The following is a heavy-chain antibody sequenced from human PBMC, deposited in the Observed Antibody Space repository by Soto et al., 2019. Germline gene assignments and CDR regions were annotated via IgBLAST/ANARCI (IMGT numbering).Heavy chain of an antibody. V-gene: IGHV3-11*01. CDR2: ISGSGSTI. D-gene: IGHD3-10*01. J-gene: IGHJ4*02. CDR1: GFTFRDHY. Sequence: VHLVESGGGLVKPGGSPRLSCAASGFTFRDHYMTWIRQAPGKGLDWVAKISGSGSTIFYADSVEGRFTVSRDNAKNSVYLQMDSLRAEDTAVYYCASDPYYYASAYWGQGTLLTVSS. CDR3: ASDPYYYASAY.